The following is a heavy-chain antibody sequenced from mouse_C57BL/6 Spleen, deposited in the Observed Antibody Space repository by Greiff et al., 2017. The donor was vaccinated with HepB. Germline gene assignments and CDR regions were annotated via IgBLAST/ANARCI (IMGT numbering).Heavy chain of an antibody. CDR3: ARSGYYCDY. V-gene: IGHV7-3*01. Sequence: EVNVVESGGGLVQPGGSLSLSCAASGFTFTDYYMSWVRQPPGKALEWLGFIRNKANGYTTEYSASVKGRFTISRDNSQSILYLQMNALRAEDSATYYCARSGYYCDYWGQGTTLTVSS. J-gene: IGHJ2*01. CDR1: GFTFTDYY. CDR2: IRNKANGYTT.